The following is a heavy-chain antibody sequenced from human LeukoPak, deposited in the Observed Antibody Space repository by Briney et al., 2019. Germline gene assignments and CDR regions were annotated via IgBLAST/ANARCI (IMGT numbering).Heavy chain of an antibody. Sequence: SETLSLTCTVSGGSISSYYWSWNRQPPGKGLEWIGYIYYSGSTNYNPSLKSRVTISVDTSKNQFSLKLSSVTAADTAVYYCASLTGDGPPNYFDYWGQGTLVTVSS. CDR3: ASLTGDGPPNYFDY. J-gene: IGHJ4*02. V-gene: IGHV4-59*08. CDR2: IYYSGST. D-gene: IGHD7-27*01. CDR1: GGSISSYY.